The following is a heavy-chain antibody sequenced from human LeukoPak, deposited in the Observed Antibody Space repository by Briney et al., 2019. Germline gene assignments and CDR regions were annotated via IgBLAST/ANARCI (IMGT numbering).Heavy chain of an antibody. Sequence: GGSLRLSCAASGFTFSSYAMSWVRQTPEKGLEWVSTITGSGDDTFHADSVKGRFTISRDNSRNTLYLQMNSLRAEDTAVYNCVKGSKTSRPYYFDFWGQGALVTVSS. V-gene: IGHV3-23*01. CDR2: ITGSGDDT. CDR1: GFTFSSYA. CDR3: VKGSKTSRPYYFDF. J-gene: IGHJ4*02.